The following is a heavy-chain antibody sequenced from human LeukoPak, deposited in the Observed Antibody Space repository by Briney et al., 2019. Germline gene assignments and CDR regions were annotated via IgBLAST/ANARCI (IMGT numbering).Heavy chain of an antibody. J-gene: IGHJ4*02. Sequence: SETLSLTCTVSGGSTSSYYWSWIRQPPGKGLEWIGTNYYSGSTYYNVSLKSRVTISLDTSKNQFSLKLNSVTAADTAVYYCARLTIWGSYYDYWGQGTLVSVSS. CDR3: ARLTIWGSYYDY. CDR2: NYYSGST. D-gene: IGHD3-16*01. V-gene: IGHV4-39*01. CDR1: GGSTSSYY.